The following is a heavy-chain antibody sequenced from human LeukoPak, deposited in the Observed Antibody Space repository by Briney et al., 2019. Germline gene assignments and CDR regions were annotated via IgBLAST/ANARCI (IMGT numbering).Heavy chain of an antibody. CDR2: MNPNSGNT. J-gene: IGHJ4*02. D-gene: IGHD3-22*01. CDR3: ARGRYYDSSGYYYY. Sequence: GASVKVSCKASGYTFTSYDINWVRQATGQGLEWMGWMNPNSGNTGYAQKFQGRGTITRNTSISTAYMELSSLRSEDTAVYYCARGRYYDSSGYYYYWGQGTLVTVSS. CDR1: GYTFTSYD. V-gene: IGHV1-8*03.